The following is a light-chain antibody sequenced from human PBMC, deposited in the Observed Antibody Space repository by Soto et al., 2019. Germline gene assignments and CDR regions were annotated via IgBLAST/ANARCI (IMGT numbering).Light chain of an antibody. V-gene: IGKV3-15*01. J-gene: IGKJ2*01. Sequence: EIVMTQSPATLSVSPGERATLSCRASQSVSSNLAWYQQKPGQAPRLLIYGASTRATGIPARFSGSGSGTDFTLTISSLQSEDFGVYYCQQYNNWPPTFGQGTKLEIK. CDR3: QQYNNWPPT. CDR2: GAS. CDR1: QSVSSN.